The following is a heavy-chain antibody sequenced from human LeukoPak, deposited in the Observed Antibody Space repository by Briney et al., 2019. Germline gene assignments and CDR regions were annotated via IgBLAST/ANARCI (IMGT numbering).Heavy chain of an antibody. J-gene: IGHJ4*02. CDR1: RGTFSSYA. D-gene: IGHD3-22*01. Sequence: ASVNVSCNASRGTFSSYATSGVGQAPGHEREWWGGFDAEDGETIDAQKLQGRITVTQDTSTDTAYMCLSNLTAEEPAVHSCITQKRLDCYDNSGYSFDYWGQGTLVTVSS. CDR2: FDAEDGET. CDR3: ITQKRLDCYDNSGYSFDY. V-gene: IGHV1-24*01.